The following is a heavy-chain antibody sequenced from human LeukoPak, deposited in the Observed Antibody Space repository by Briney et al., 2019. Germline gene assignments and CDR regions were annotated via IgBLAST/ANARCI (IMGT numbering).Heavy chain of an antibody. J-gene: IGHJ4*02. CDR2: ISKDGSDK. V-gene: IGHV3-30-3*01. CDR1: GFTFSGYP. Sequence: GGSLRLSCAASGFTFSGYPIHWVRQAPGKGLEWVAVISKDGSDKYYPGSVRGRFTISRDNSKNTIYLQMDSLRAEDTAIYYCARDYWWNYDYWGQGTLVTVSS. D-gene: IGHD1-7*01. CDR3: ARDYWWNYDY.